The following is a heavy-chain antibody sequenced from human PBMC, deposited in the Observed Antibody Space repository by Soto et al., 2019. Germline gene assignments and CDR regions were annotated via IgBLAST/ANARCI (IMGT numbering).Heavy chain of an antibody. V-gene: IGHV4-30-4*01. J-gene: IGHJ4*02. Sequence: PSETLSLTCTVSGGSISSGDYYWSWIRQPPGKGLEWIGYIYYSGSTYYNPSLKSRVTISVDTSKNQFSLKLSSVTAADTAVYYCAGYPPRVVSYFDYWGQGTLVTVSS. CDR3: AGYPPRVVSYFDY. D-gene: IGHD2-15*01. CDR2: IYYSGST. CDR1: GGSISSGDYY.